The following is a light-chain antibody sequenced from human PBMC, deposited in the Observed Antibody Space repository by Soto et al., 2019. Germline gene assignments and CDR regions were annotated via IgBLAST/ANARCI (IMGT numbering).Light chain of an antibody. CDR3: CSFTSSKTWV. V-gene: IGLV2-14*01. CDR1: SSDIGRYDY. J-gene: IGLJ3*02. CDR2: EVI. Sequence: QSALTQPASVTGSPGQSITISCTGTSSDIGRYDYVSWFQQHPGRAPRLLIYEVINRPSGVSTRFSGSKSGNTASLTISGLQAEDEAEFYCCSFTSSKTWVFGEGTKLTVL.